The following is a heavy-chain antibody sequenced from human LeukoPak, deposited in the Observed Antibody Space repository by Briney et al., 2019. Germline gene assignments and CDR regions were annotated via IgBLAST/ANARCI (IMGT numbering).Heavy chain of an antibody. CDR3: AKRIQSAMAMGY. D-gene: IGHD5-18*01. CDR1: GFTFSSYG. V-gene: IGHV3-23*01. Sequence: GGSLRLSCAASGFTFSSYGMSWVRQAPGKGLEWVSAISGSGGSTYYADSVKGRFIISRDNSKNTLFLQMSSLRAEDTAVYYCAKRIQSAMAMGYWGQGTLVTVSS. J-gene: IGHJ4*02. CDR2: ISGSGGST.